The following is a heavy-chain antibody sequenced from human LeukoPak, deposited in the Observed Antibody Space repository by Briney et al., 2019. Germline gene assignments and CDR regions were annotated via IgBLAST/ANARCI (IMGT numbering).Heavy chain of an antibody. Sequence: SETLSLTCTVSGGSISSYYWSWIRQPPGKGLEWIGYIYYSGSTDYNPSLKSRVTISVDTSKNQFSLKLSSVTAADTAVYYCARVRSDTAMVFDYWGQGTLVTVSS. V-gene: IGHV4-59*01. CDR3: ARVRSDTAMVFDY. D-gene: IGHD5-18*01. CDR1: GGSISSYY. CDR2: IYYSGST. J-gene: IGHJ4*02.